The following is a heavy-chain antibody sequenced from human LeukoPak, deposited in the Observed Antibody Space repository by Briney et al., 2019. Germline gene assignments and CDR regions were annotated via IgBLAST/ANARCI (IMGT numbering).Heavy chain of an antibody. V-gene: IGHV4-34*01. CDR2: INRSGSI. J-gene: IGHJ4*02. CDR3: ATGPRGQFDF. CDR1: GGSFRNYY. Sequence: SETLSLTCAVYGGSFRNYYWTWIRQPPGKGPEWIGEINRSGSINYNPSLKSRVTISVDRSKNHFSLHLDSVTAADTAVYFCATGPRGQFDFWGQGSLVTVSS. D-gene: IGHD3-10*01.